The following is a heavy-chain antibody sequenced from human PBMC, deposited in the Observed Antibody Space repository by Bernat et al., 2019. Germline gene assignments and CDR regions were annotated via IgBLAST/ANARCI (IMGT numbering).Heavy chain of an antibody. D-gene: IGHD5-24*01. Sequence: EVQLVESGGGLVKPGGSLSPSCAASGFTFSNFNMNWVRQAPGQGLDWVSSISSNTDYIYDADSVKGRFTVSRDNARNSLFLQMNGLRAEDTAVYYCARSPSDGYVTETYYFDCWGQGILVTVSS. CDR1: GFTFSNFN. J-gene: IGHJ4*02. CDR2: ISSNTDYI. V-gene: IGHV3-21*01. CDR3: ARSPSDGYVTETYYFDC.